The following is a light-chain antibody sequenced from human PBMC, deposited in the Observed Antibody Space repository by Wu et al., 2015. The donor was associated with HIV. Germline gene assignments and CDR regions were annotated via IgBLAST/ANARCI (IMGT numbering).Light chain of an antibody. Sequence: IVLTQSPGTLSLSPGDRVTLRCRASQSVRFNYLAWYQQKPGQAPRLLIYDGSTRATGIPDRFSGGGSGSDFTLTISRLDPEDIAVYFCHQYGSSMGTFGQGTKVEIK. CDR1: QSVRFNY. CDR2: DGS. J-gene: IGKJ1*01. V-gene: IGKV3-20*01. CDR3: HQYGSSMGT.